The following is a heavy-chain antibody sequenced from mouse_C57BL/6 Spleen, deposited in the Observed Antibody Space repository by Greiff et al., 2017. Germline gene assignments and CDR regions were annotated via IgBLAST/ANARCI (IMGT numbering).Heavy chain of an antibody. CDR1: GFSFNTYA. CDR3: VRQNYGSSSFAY. D-gene: IGHD1-1*01. J-gene: IGHJ3*01. V-gene: IGHV10-1*01. CDR2: IRSKSNNYAT. Sequence: DAGGGLVQPKGSLKLSCAASGFSFNTYAMNWVRQAPGKGLEWVARIRSKSNNYATYYADSVKDRFTISRDDSESMLYLQMNNLKTEDTAMYYCVRQNYGSSSFAYWGQGTLVTVSA.